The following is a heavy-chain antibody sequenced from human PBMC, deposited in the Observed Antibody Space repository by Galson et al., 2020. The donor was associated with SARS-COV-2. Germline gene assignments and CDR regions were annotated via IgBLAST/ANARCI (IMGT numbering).Heavy chain of an antibody. Sequence: GGSLRLSCAASGFTFSSYGMHWVRQAPGKGLEWVAVIWYDGSNKYYADSVKGRFTISRDNSKNTLYLQMNSLRAEDTAVYYCARGEVVVIASYFDYWGQGTLVTVSS. J-gene: IGHJ4*02. V-gene: IGHV3-33*01. CDR1: GFTFSSYG. CDR2: IWYDGSNK. D-gene: IGHD3-22*01. CDR3: ARGEVVVIASYFDY.